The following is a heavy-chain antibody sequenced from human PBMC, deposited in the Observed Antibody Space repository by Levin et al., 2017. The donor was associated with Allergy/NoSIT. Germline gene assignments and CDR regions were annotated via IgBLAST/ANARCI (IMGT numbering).Heavy chain of an antibody. V-gene: IGHV4-34*01. CDR3: ARGLEYSSGWYNY. CDR1: GGSFSGYY. D-gene: IGHD6-19*01. CDR2: INHSGST. Sequence: SETLSLTCAVYGGSFSGYYWSWIRQPPGKGLEWIGEINHSGSTNYNPSLKSRVTISVDTSKNQFSLKLSSVTAADTAVYYCARGLEYSSGWYNYWGQGTLVTVSS. J-gene: IGHJ4*02.